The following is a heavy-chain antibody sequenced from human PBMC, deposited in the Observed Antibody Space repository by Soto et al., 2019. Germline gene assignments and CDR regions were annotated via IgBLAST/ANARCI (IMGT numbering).Heavy chain of an antibody. CDR2: ISYDGSNK. Sequence: QVQLVESGGGVVQPGRSLRLSCAASGFTFSSYAMHWVRQAPGKGQEWVAVISYDGSNKYYADSVKGCFTISRDNSKNTLYLQMNSLRAEDTAVYYCARDLRLTAMAIFDSWGQGTLVTVSS. CDR1: GFTFSSYA. J-gene: IGHJ4*02. D-gene: IGHD5-18*01. V-gene: IGHV3-30-3*01. CDR3: ARDLRLTAMAIFDS.